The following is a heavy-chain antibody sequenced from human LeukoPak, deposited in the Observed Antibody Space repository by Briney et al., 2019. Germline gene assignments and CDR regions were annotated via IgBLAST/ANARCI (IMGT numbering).Heavy chain of an antibody. V-gene: IGHV4-34*01. CDR1: GGSFSGYY. J-gene: IGHJ5*02. CDR2: INHSGST. Sequence: PSETLSLTCAVYGGSFSGYYWSCIRQPPGKGLEWIGEINHSGSTNYNPSLKSRVTISVDTSKNQFSLKLSSVTAADTAVYYCARRPLRTNGFDPWGQGTLVTVSS. CDR3: ARRPLRTNGFDP. D-gene: IGHD2-8*01.